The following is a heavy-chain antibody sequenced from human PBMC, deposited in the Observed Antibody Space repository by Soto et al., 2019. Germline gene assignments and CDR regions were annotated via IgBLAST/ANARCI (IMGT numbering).Heavy chain of an antibody. CDR2: IYYSGST. Sequence: PSETLSLTCTVSGGSISSSSYYWGWIRQPPGKGLEWIGSIYYSGSTYYNPSLKSRVTISVDTSKNQFSLKLSSVTAADTAVYYCSRQSLGSGTGLNYYYYYGMDVWGQGTTVTVSS. CDR3: SRQSLGSGTGLNYYYYYGMDV. V-gene: IGHV4-39*01. J-gene: IGHJ6*02. D-gene: IGHD3-10*01. CDR1: GGSISSSSYY.